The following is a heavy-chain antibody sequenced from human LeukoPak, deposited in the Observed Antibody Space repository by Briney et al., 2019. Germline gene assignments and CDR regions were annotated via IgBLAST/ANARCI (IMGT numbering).Heavy chain of an antibody. Sequence: SETLSLTCAVYGGSFSGYYWSWIRQPPGKGLEWIGSIYHSGSTYYNPSLKSRVTTSVDTSKNQFSLKLSSVTATDTAVYYCARGGPYCSGGGCYSRTSNWFDPWGQGTLVTVSS. J-gene: IGHJ5*02. CDR1: GGSFSGYY. CDR2: IYHSGST. V-gene: IGHV4-34*01. CDR3: ARGGPYCSGGGCYSRTSNWFDP. D-gene: IGHD2-15*01.